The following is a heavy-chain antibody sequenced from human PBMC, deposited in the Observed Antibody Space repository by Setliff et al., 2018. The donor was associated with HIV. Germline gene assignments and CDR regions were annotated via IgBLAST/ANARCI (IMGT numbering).Heavy chain of an antibody. CDR1: GFIFSNYR. CDR2: ISSGSTYT. J-gene: IGHJ4*02. CDR3: ARLMYSSGPGSFDY. Sequence: GGSLRLSCAASGFIFSNYRMNWVRQAPGKGLEWVSSISSGSTYTFYADSVKGRFTISRDNAKNSLYLQMNSLRAEDTAVYYCARLMYSSGPGSFDYWGQGTLVTVSS. D-gene: IGHD6-19*01. V-gene: IGHV3-21*01.